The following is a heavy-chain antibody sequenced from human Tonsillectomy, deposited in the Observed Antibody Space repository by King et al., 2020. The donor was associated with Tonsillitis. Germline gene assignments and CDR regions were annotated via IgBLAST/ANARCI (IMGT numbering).Heavy chain of an antibody. J-gene: IGHJ4*02. CDR2: IIPILAIP. CDR1: GGTFSSYA. D-gene: IGHD3-22*01. CDR3: ARGAFYDGSGYSDYFDY. V-gene: IGHV1-69*04. Sequence: QLVQSGAEVKKPGSSVKVSCKASGGTFSSYAISWVRQAPGQGLEWMGRIIPILAIPNYAQKFQGRVTITADKSTSTAYMELSSLRSEYTAVYYCARGAFYDGSGYSDYFDYWGQGTLVTVSS.